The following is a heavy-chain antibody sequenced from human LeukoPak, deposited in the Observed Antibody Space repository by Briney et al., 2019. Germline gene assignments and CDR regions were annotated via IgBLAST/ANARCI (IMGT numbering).Heavy chain of an antibody. J-gene: IGHJ5*02. CDR1: GFTFSSYA. Sequence: GGSLRLSCAASGFTFSSYAMSWVRQAPGKGLEWVSSISSSSSYIYYVDSVKGRFTISRDNAKNSLYLQMNSLRAEDTAVYYCARDRRYSSSWYYLENWFDPWGQGTLVTVSS. D-gene: IGHD6-13*01. V-gene: IGHV3-21*01. CDR3: ARDRRYSSSWYYLENWFDP. CDR2: ISSSSSYI.